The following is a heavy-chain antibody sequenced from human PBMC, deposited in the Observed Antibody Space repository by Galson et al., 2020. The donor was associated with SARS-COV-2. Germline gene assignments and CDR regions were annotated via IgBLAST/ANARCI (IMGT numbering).Heavy chain of an antibody. CDR1: GFIFSDYA. Sequence: TGGSLRLSCAASGFIFSDYAMHWVRQVPGKGLEWAAVLSYDGENRHYADSVKGRFTISRDISKHTVYLQMDSLRGYDTALYYCARDGRSSGWYEYYFQYWGQGTLVTVSS. V-gene: IGHV3-30*04. CDR3: ARDGRSSGWYEYYFQY. CDR2: LSYDGENR. D-gene: IGHD6-19*01. J-gene: IGHJ4*02.